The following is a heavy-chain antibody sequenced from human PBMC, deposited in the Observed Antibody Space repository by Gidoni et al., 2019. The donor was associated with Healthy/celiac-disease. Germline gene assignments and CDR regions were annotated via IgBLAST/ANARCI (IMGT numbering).Heavy chain of an antibody. CDR1: GSTFTGHS. J-gene: IGHJ6*02. D-gene: IGHD6-19*01. V-gene: IGHV1-2*04. Sequence: QVQLVQSGAEVKKPGASVKVSCKASGSTFTGHSLHWVRQAPGQGLEWMGWINPNSGGTNYAQKFQGWVTMTRDTSISTAYMELSRLRSDDTAVYYCARSGGHSSGWYKGYYYYGMDVWGQGTTVTVSS. CDR3: ARSGGHSSGWYKGYYYYGMDV. CDR2: INPNSGGT.